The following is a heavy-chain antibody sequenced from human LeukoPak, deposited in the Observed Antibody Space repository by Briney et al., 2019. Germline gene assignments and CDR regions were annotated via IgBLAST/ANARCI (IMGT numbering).Heavy chain of an antibody. J-gene: IGHJ6*02. V-gene: IGHV3-21*01. Sequence: GGSLRLSCAASGFTFSSYSMNWVRQAPGKGLEWVSSISSSSSYIYYADSVKGRFTISRDNAKNSLYLQMNSLRAEDTAVYYCARAHLPASYCYGMDVWGQGTTVTVSS. CDR2: ISSSSSYI. CDR3: ARAHLPASYCYGMDV. CDR1: GFTFSSYS.